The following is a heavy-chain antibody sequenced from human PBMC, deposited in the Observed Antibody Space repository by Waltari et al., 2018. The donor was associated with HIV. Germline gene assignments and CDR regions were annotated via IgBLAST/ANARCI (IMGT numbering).Heavy chain of an antibody. CDR1: GGSISSGSYY. V-gene: IGHV4-61*02. CDR2: IYTSGSP. CDR3: ARANTMVRGFDY. Sequence: QVQLQESGPGLVKPSQTLSLTCTVSGGSISSGSYYWSWIRQPAGKGLEWIGRIYTSGSPHSTPPLKSRVTISVDTSKNQFSLKLSSVTAADTAVYYCARANTMVRGFDYWGQGTLVTVSS. D-gene: IGHD3-10*01. J-gene: IGHJ4*02.